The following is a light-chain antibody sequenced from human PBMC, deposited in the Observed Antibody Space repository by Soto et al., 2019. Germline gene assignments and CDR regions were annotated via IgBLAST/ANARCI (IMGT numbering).Light chain of an antibody. J-gene: IGKJ5*01. Sequence: DIQMTHSPASLSASVGDRVTTTSPASQSITNYLNWYQQKPGKAPKLLIYAVSSLHSGVPSRFSGSGSGTDFTLTISSLQPEDFATYYCQQSYSTPSITFGQGSRLEIK. CDR2: AVS. CDR3: QQSYSTPSIT. CDR1: QSITNY. V-gene: IGKV1-39*01.